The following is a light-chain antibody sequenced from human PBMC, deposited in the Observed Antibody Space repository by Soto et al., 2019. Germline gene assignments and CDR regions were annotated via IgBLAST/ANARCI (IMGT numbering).Light chain of an antibody. CDR1: QSVSSW. CDR2: KAS. V-gene: IGKV1-5*03. CDR3: QHYNSNSPT. Sequence: DIQMTQSPSTLSASVGDRVTITCRASQSVSSWLAWYQQKPGKAPNLLIFKASSLDKGVPSRVSGRGSGTEFTLTIISLQPDGFATYYCQHYNSNSPTCGQGTKVELK. J-gene: IGKJ1*01.